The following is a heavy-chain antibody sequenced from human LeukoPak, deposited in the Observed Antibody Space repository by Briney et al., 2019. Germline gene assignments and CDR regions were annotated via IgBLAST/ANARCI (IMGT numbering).Heavy chain of an antibody. V-gene: IGHV4-31*03. J-gene: IGHJ5*02. D-gene: IGHD6-19*01. CDR1: GGSISSGGYY. CDR2: IYYSGST. Sequence: SETLSLTCTVSGGSISSGGYYWSWIRQHPGKGLEWIGYIYYSGSTYYNPSLKSRVTISVDTSKNQFSLKLSSVTAADTAVYYCARVAGRRLVRGYNWFDPWGQGTLVTVSS. CDR3: ARVAGRRLVRGYNWFDP.